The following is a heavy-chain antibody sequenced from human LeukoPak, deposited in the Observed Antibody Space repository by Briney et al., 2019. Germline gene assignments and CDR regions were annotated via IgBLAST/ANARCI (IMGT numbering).Heavy chain of an antibody. CDR1: GFTFSTYS. Sequence: GGSLRLSCAASGFTFSTYSMNWVRQAPGKGLEWVSSIGSSENYIYYADSLKGRFTISRDNAKNSLYLQMNSLRAEDTAVYYCARGGYDVIVPAASNYYYMGVWGKGTTVTISS. CDR2: IGSSENYI. J-gene: IGHJ6*03. V-gene: IGHV3-21*01. D-gene: IGHD2-2*01. CDR3: ARGGYDVIVPAASNYYYMGV.